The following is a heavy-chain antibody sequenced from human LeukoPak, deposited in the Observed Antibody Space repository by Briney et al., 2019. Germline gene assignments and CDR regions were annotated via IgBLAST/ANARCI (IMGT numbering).Heavy chain of an antibody. V-gene: IGHV3-66*01. CDR1: GFTFGDAW. D-gene: IGHD6-6*01. CDR3: ASSGSSSSSYFDY. Sequence: PGGSLRLSCAASGFTFGDAWMSWVRQAPGKGLEWVSLIYSGGTTYYADSVKDRFTISRDNSKSTVNLQMNSLRAEDTAVYYCASSGSSSSSYFDYWGQGTLVTVSS. CDR2: IYSGGTT. J-gene: IGHJ4*02.